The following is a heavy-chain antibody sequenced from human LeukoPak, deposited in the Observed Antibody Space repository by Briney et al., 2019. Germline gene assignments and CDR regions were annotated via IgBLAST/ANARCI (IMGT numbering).Heavy chain of an antibody. Sequence: GGSLRLTCAASGFTFSSYEMNWVRQAPGKGLEWVSYISSSGSTIYYADSVKGRFTISRDNAKNSLYLQMNSLRAEDTAVYYCARTYDSSGYYYSYYFDYWGQGTLVTVSS. V-gene: IGHV3-48*03. CDR2: ISSSGSTI. CDR1: GFTFSSYE. D-gene: IGHD3-22*01. J-gene: IGHJ4*02. CDR3: ARTYDSSGYYYSYYFDY.